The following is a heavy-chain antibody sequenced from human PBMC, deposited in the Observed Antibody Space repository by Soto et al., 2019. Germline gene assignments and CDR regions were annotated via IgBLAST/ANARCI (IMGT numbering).Heavy chain of an antibody. D-gene: IGHD2-15*01. J-gene: IGHJ6*03. CDR1: GGSVNSGGYY. CDR3: ARSKTEVTGTATPFHYYMEV. Sequence: PSETLSLTCTVSGGSVNSGGYYWTWIRQHPGKGLEWIGYIYYSGNTYYSPSLKSRVSISVDTSRNQFSLELNSVTAADTAVYFCARSKTEVTGTATPFHYYMEVWGRGTTVTVSS. CDR2: IYYSGNT. V-gene: IGHV4-31*03.